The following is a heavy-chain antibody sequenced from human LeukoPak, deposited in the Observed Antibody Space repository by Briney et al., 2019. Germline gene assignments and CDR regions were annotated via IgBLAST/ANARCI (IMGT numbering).Heavy chain of an antibody. Sequence: ASVKVSCKASGYTFTGYHMHWVRQAPGQGLEWMGCLNPNSGGTNNAQKFQGRVTMTRDTSISTAYMELSRLTSDHTAVYYCARDGRYNWNVFYYYGMDVWGQGTTVTVSS. D-gene: IGHD1-1*01. CDR1: GYTFTGYH. J-gene: IGHJ6*02. CDR2: LNPNSGGT. CDR3: ARDGRYNWNVFYYYGMDV. V-gene: IGHV1-2*02.